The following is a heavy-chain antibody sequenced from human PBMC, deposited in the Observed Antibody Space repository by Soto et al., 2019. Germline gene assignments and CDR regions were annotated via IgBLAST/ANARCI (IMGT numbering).Heavy chain of an antibody. J-gene: IGHJ6*02. Sequence: EVQLVESGGGLVQPGGSLRVSCAASGFTFSTYSMNWVRQAPGKGLEWVSYMSSRSLTIYYTDSVKGRFTISRDNAKNSLYLQMNSLRDEDTAVYYCARGKSSSDNGMDVWGQGTKVTVS. D-gene: IGHD6-6*01. CDR1: GFTFSTYS. V-gene: IGHV3-48*02. CDR2: MSSRSLTI. CDR3: ARGKSSSDNGMDV.